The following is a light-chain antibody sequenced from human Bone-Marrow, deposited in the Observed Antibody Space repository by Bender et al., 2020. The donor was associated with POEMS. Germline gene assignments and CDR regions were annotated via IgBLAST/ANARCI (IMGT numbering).Light chain of an antibody. J-gene: IGLJ3*02. CDR1: MSDVGHYDL. Sequence: QSALTQPASVSASPGQSITISCTGTMSDVGHYDLVSWYQQHPGKAPKLLIYEDIKRPSDVSSRFSGSKSGNTASLTISGLQAEDEGDYYCQSYDNSLGGWVFGGGTKLTVL. CDR3: QSYDNSLGGWV. CDR2: EDI. V-gene: IGLV2-23*01.